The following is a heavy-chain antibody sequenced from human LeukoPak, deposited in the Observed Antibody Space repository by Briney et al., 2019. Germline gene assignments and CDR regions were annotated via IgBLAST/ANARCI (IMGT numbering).Heavy chain of an antibody. CDR3: ARHGAPYYYDSNTWFDP. CDR2: IYSSGST. CDR1: GTSTSTYY. V-gene: IGHV4-4*09. J-gene: IGHJ5*02. Sequence: PSETLSLTCIVSGTSTSTYYWSWIRQSPGKGLEWIGYIYSSGSTNYNPSLKRRVTISIDTSKDQFSLKLSSVTAADTAVYYCARHGAPYYYDSNTWFDPWGQGTLVTVSS. D-gene: IGHD3-22*01.